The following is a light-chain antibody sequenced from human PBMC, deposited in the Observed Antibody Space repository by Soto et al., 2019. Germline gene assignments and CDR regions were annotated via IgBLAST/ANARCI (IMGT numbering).Light chain of an antibody. CDR3: QQYNNWPPV. CDR1: QSVNSN. J-gene: IGKJ4*01. CDR2: GAS. V-gene: IGKV3-15*01. Sequence: ERVMTQSPANLSVSPGESATLFCRASQSVNSNVAWYQQKPGQAPRLLLYGASTRATGIPVRFSGTQSGTEFTLTISSLQSEDFAVYYCQQYNNWPPVFGGGTKVEIK.